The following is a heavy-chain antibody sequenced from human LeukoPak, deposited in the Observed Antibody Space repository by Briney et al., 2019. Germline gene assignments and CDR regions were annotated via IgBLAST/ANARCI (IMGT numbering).Heavy chain of an antibody. CDR2: IHYDGSNK. J-gene: IGHJ6*03. Sequence: GGSLRLSCAASGFTFSNYGMHWVRQAPGKGLDWVAFIHYDGSNKYYADSVKGRFTISRDDSKNTLYLQMNSLRAEDTAVYYCAKAASKRTDYGDYAFYYYMDAWGKGTTVTISS. CDR3: AKAASKRTDYGDYAFYYYMDA. D-gene: IGHD4-17*01. V-gene: IGHV3-30*02. CDR1: GFTFSNYG.